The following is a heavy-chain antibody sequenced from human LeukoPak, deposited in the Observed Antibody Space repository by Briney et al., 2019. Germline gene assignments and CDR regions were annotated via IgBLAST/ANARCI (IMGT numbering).Heavy chain of an antibody. J-gene: IGHJ4*02. Sequence: GGPLRLSCAASGFTFSSYSMNWVRQAPGKGLEWISSISSSSSYIYYADSVKRRFTISRDNAKNSLYLQINSLRAEDSAVYYCSRGGIAAAGTRDYWGQGTLVTVSS. D-gene: IGHD6-13*01. CDR3: SRGGIAAAGTRDY. CDR1: GFTFSSYS. CDR2: ISSSSSYI. V-gene: IGHV3-21*01.